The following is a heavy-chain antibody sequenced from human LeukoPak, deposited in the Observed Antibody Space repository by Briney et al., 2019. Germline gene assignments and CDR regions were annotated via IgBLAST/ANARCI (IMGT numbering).Heavy chain of an antibody. J-gene: IGHJ3*02. CDR2: ISSTSSYI. CDR1: GFTFSSYS. Sequence: PGGSLRLSCAASGFTFSSYSMNWVRQAPGKGLEWVSSISSTSSYIYYADPVKGRFTISRDNAKNSLYLQMNSLRAEDTAVYYCARDPLKRAFDIWGQGTMVTVSS. V-gene: IGHV3-21*01. CDR3: ARDPLKRAFDI.